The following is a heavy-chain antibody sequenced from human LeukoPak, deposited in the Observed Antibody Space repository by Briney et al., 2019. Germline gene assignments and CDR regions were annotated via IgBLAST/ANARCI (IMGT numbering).Heavy chain of an antibody. D-gene: IGHD6-13*01. CDR3: ARDLRYSSSWYLSPFDY. V-gene: IGHV3-21*01. CDR1: GFTFSSYS. J-gene: IGHJ4*02. CDR2: ISSSSSYI. Sequence: GGSLRLSCAASGFTFSSYSMNWVRQAPGKGLEWVSSISSSSSYIYYADSVKGRFTISRDNAKNSLYLQMNSLRAGDTAVYYCARDLRYSSSWYLSPFDYWGQGTLVTVSS.